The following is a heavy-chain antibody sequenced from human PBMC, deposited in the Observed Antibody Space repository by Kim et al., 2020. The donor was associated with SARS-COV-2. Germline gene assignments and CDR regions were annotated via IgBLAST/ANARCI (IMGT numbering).Heavy chain of an antibody. V-gene: IGHV3-11*06. D-gene: IGHD3-10*01. CDR2: ISSSSSYT. Sequence: GGSLRLSCAASGFSFSDYYMSWIRQAPGKGLEWVSYISSSSSYTNYADSVKGRFTISSDNAKNSLHLQMNSLMAVDTAVYYCARDRLPDYYGSGSYSYWGQGTLFTVSS. J-gene: IGHJ4*02. CDR1: GFSFSDYY. CDR3: ARDRLPDYYGSGSYSY.